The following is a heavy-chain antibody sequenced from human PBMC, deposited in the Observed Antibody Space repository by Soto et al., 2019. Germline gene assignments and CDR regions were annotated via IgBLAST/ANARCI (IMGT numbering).Heavy chain of an antibody. V-gene: IGHV3-13*01. D-gene: IGHD6-6*01. CDR2: IGTAGDT. CDR3: TRGGQLAHHAFDI. Sequence: GGSLRLSCVVSGFTFSMYDMHWVRQATGKGLEWVSSIGTAGDTYYPGSVKGRFTISRENAKNSFYLQMNSLGAGDTAVYYCTRGGQLAHHAFDIWGQGTMVTVSS. J-gene: IGHJ3*02. CDR1: GFTFSMYD.